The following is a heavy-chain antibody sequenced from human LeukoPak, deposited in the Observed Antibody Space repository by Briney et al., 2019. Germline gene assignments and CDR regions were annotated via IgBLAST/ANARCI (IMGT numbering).Heavy chain of an antibody. CDR3: ARGKRYSSGRPFDY. V-gene: IGHV1-8*03. J-gene: IGHJ4*02. Sequence: ASVKVSCKASGYTFTSYDINWVRQATGQGLEWMGWMNPNSGNTGYAQKFQGRVTITRNTSISTAYMELSSLRSEDTAVYYCARGKRYSSGRPFDYWGQGTLVTVSS. D-gene: IGHD6-19*01. CDR1: GYTFTSYD. CDR2: MNPNSGNT.